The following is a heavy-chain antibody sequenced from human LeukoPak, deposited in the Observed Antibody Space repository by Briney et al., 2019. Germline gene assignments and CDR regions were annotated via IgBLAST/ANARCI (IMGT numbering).Heavy chain of an antibody. Sequence: PGGSLRLSCAASGFTFTTYAMGWVRQPPGKGLEWLSGINGKGDYTYYADSVKGQFTISRDNSKNTLYLQMNSLRAGDMALYFCARETLGASRFDSWGQGTLVSVSS. J-gene: IGHJ4*02. CDR3: ARETLGASRFDS. D-gene: IGHD1-26*01. V-gene: IGHV3-23*01. CDR1: GFTFTTYA. CDR2: INGKGDYT.